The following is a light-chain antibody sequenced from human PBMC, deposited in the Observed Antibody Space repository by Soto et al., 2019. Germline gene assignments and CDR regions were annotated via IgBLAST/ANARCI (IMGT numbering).Light chain of an antibody. Sequence: DIQMTQSPSSLSASVGDRVTITCRASQDIYHYLAWFQQKPGKAPKSLIYGATSLQSGVPSKFSGSGSGTDFTLTISSLQPEDFAIYYCQQYKSYPLTFGGGTKVDIK. V-gene: IGKV1-16*02. CDR2: GAT. CDR3: QQYKSYPLT. CDR1: QDIYHY. J-gene: IGKJ4*01.